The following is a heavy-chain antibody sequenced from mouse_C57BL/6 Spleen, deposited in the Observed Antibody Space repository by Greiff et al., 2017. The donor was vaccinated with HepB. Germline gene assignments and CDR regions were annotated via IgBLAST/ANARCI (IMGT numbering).Heavy chain of an antibody. CDR1: GYTFTDYY. J-gene: IGHJ1*03. CDR2: INPNNGGT. D-gene: IGHD2-2*01. V-gene: IGHV1-26*01. CDR3: ARGRLRRNWYFDV. Sequence: EVQLQQSGPELVKPGASVKISCKASGYTFTDYYMNWVKQSHGKSLEWIGDINPNNGGTSYNQKFKGKATLTVDKSSSTAYMELRSLTSEDSAVYYCARGRLRRNWYFDVWGTGTTVTVSS.